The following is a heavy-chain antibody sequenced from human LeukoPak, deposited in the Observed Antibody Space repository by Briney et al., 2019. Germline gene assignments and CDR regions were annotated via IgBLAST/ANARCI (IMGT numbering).Heavy chain of an antibody. Sequence: GRSLRLSCAASGFTFDDYAMHWFRQAPGKGLEWVSGISWNSGSIGYADSVKGRFTISRDNAKNSLYLQMNSLRAEDTALYYCAKAPGSDSSGYYYVGEFDYWGQGTLVTVSS. D-gene: IGHD3-22*01. CDR3: AKAPGSDSSGYYYVGEFDY. CDR2: ISWNSGSI. J-gene: IGHJ4*02. V-gene: IGHV3-9*01. CDR1: GFTFDDYA.